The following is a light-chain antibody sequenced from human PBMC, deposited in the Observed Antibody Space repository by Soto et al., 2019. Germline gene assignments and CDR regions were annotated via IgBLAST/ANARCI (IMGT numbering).Light chain of an antibody. CDR1: QSVSSN. CDR3: QQYNNWTSFT. CDR2: GAS. V-gene: IGKV3-15*01. J-gene: IGKJ3*01. Sequence: DIVMTQSPATLSVSPGECTTLSCRTRQSVSSNLAWYQQKPGQAPRLLVYGASTRATGIPARFSGSGSGTEFILTISSPQSEDFALYYCQQYNNWTSFTFGPGTKVDIK.